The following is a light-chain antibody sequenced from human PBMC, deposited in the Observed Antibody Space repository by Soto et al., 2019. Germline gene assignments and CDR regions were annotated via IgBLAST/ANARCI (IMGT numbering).Light chain of an antibody. CDR1: QSVSSY. CDR3: QQRSNWPPWT. CDR2: DVS. V-gene: IGKV3-11*01. J-gene: IGKJ1*01. Sequence: EIVLTQSPATLSLSPGERATLSCRASQSVSSYLAWYQQKPGQAPRLLIYDVSNRAPGIPARFSGSGSGTDFTLTISSLEPEDFAVYYCQQRSNWPPWTFGQGTKVDIK.